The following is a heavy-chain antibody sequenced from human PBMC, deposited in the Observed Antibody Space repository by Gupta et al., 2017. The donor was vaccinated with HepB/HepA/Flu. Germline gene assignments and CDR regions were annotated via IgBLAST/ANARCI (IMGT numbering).Heavy chain of an antibody. J-gene: IGHJ2*01. D-gene: IGHD1-7*01. CDR2: IWYDGSNK. V-gene: IGHV3-33*01. CDR1: GFTFSSYG. Sequence: QVQLVESGGGVVQPGRSLRLSCAASGFTFSSYGMHWVRQAPGKGLEWVAVIWYDGSNKYYADSVKGRFTISRDNSKNTLYLQMNSLRAEDTAVYYCASSGVELDYWYFDLWGRGTLVTVSS. CDR3: ASSGVELDYWYFDL.